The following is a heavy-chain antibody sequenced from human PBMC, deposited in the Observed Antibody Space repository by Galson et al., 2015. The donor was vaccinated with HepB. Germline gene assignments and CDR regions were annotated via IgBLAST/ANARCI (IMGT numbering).Heavy chain of an antibody. CDR3: ARCPFRNYYGSGTYFDY. D-gene: IGHD3-10*01. J-gene: IGHJ4*02. Sequence: SLRLSCAASGFTFSDYSVSWVRLAPGKGLEWISYISSDSTTMYYADSVKGRFTISRDSAENSLYLQMNSLRVEDSAVYYCARCPFRNYYGSGTYFDYWGQGTQLVVSS. CDR1: GFTFSDYS. V-gene: IGHV3-48*04. CDR2: ISSDSTTM.